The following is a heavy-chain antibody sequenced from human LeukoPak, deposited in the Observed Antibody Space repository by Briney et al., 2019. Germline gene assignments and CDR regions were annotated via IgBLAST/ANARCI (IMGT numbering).Heavy chain of an antibody. Sequence: ASVKVSCKASGYTFTSYGISWVRQATGQGLEWMGWMNPNSGNTGYAQKFQGRVTMTRNTSISTAYMELSSLRSEDTAVYYCARGEIGGNDGDYWGQGTLVTVSS. V-gene: IGHV1-8*02. CDR3: ARGEIGGNDGDY. CDR2: MNPNSGNT. J-gene: IGHJ4*02. D-gene: IGHD5-12*01. CDR1: GYTFTSYG.